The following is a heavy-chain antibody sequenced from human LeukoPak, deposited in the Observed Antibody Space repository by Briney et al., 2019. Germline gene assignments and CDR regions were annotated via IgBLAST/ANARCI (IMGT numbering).Heavy chain of an antibody. Sequence: GESLKISCQTSGSDFSTKWIGWVRQMPGKGLEWIGIIYPTDSITRYSPSFQGHVSISVDTSINTAYLQWASLRPSDTAMYFCARLAPDYADYWFDPWGQGTLVTVSS. J-gene: IGHJ5*02. CDR3: ARLAPDYADYWFDP. CDR1: GSDFSTKW. D-gene: IGHD4-17*01. V-gene: IGHV5-51*01. CDR2: IYPTDSIT.